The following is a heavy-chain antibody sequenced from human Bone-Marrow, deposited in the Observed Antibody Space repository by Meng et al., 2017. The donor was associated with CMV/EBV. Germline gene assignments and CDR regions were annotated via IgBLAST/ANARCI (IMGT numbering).Heavy chain of an antibody. V-gene: IGHV4-61*01. D-gene: IGHD3-3*01. J-gene: IGHJ5*02. CDR3: ARDAGYYDFWSGYLFGWFDP. CDR1: GGSVSSGSYY. CDR2: IYYSGST. Sequence: SETLSLTCTVSGGSVSSGSYYWSWIRQPPGKGLEWIGYIYYSGSTNYNPSLKSRVTISVDTSKNQFSLKLSSVTAADTAVYYCARDAGYYDFWSGYLFGWFDPWGQGTLVTVSS.